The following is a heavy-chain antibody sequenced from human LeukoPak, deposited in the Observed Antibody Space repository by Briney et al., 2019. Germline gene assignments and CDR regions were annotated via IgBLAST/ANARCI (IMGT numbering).Heavy chain of an antibody. Sequence: SGPTLVKPKQTLTLTCTFSGFSLSTSGLGVGGIRQPPGKALEWLALIYWNGDKRYSPSLKSKLTLPKDTSKNQVVLTMTNMDPVDTATYYCARDTTTSLLFDYWGQGTLVTVSS. V-gene: IGHV2-5*01. CDR1: GFSLSTSGLG. J-gene: IGHJ4*02. CDR3: ARDTTTSLLFDY. CDR2: IYWNGDK. D-gene: IGHD1-1*01.